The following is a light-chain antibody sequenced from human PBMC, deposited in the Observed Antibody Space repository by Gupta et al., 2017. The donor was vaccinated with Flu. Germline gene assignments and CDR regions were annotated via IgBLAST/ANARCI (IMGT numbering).Light chain of an antibody. CDR2: LVS. CDR3: MQGAHWPWA. Sequence: VLMTQSPLSLPVALGQPAPISCRSSQSLVYSDGNTALHWFQQRPGQSPRRLMYLVSHRDSGVPDRFSGSGSGTDFTLKISRVEAEDVGVYFCMQGAHWPWAFGQGTKVEIK. J-gene: IGKJ1*01. V-gene: IGKV2-30*01. CDR1: QSLVYSDGNTA.